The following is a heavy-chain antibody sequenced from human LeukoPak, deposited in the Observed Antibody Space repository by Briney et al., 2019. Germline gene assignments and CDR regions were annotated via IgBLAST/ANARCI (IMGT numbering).Heavy chain of an antibody. D-gene: IGHD1-26*01. CDR2: IYPGDSDT. CDR1: GYSFTSYW. J-gene: IGHJ3*02. V-gene: IGHV5-51*01. CDR3: ARLPLGGSYASRAFDI. Sequence: RPGESLKISCTGSGYSFTSYWIGWVRQMPGKGLEWMGIIYPGDSDTRYSPSFQGQVTISADKSISTAYLQWSSLKASDTAMYYCARLPLGGSYASRAFDIWGQGTMVTVSS.